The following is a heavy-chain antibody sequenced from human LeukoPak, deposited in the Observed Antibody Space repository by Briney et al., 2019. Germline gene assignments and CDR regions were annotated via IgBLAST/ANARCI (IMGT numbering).Heavy chain of an antibody. J-gene: IGHJ4*02. V-gene: IGHV3-7*03. CDR2: IKEDGSEK. D-gene: IGHD3-10*01. CDR1: GFTFSNYW. Sequence: GGSLRLSCAASGFTFSNYWMSWVRQAPGKGLEWVANIKEDGSEKHYVDSVKGRFTISRDNAKNSLYLQMNSLRVEDTAVYYCARTIRGYWGQGTLVTVSS. CDR3: ARTIRGY.